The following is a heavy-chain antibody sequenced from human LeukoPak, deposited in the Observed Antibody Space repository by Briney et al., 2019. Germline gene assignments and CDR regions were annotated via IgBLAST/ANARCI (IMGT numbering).Heavy chain of an antibody. CDR3: ARDNGGYPYYFDY. CDR1: GFSFSIYE. V-gene: IGHV3-48*03. Sequence: GGSLRLSCAASGFSFSIYEMNWVRQAPGKGLEWISYISSSGTTIYYADSVKGRFTISRDNAKNSLYLQMNSLRAEGTAVYYCARDNGGYPYYFDYWGQGTLVTVSS. D-gene: IGHD1-26*01. CDR2: ISSSGTTI. J-gene: IGHJ4*02.